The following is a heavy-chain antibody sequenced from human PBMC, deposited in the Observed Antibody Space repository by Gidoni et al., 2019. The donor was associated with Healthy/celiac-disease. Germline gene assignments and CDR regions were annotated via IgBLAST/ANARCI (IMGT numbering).Heavy chain of an antibody. D-gene: IGHD3-16*01. CDR1: GFTFSSYT. J-gene: IGHJ5*02. V-gene: IGHV3-21*01. CDR3: ARVVGGRFDP. CDR2: ISSSSSCI. Sequence: ELQLVESGGGLVKPGGSLRLSRAASGFTFSSYTMNWVRQAPGKGLGWVSSISSSSSCIYYADSVKGRFTISRDNAKNSLYLQMNSLRAEDTAVYYCARVVGGRFDPWGQGTLVTVSS.